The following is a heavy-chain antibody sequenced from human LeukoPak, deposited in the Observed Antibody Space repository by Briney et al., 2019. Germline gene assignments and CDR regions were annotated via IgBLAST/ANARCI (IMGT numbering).Heavy chain of an antibody. V-gene: IGHV3-7*01. Sequence: PGGSLRLSCATSGFTFSDYWMSWVRQAPGKGLEWVANIKPDGSQIYYVGSVKGRFTISRDNAKGSLYLQMNSLRAEDTAVYYCARDAVVTDYWGQGTLVTVS. J-gene: IGHJ4*02. CDR2: IKPDGSQI. D-gene: IGHD2-21*02. CDR3: ARDAVVTDY. CDR1: GFTFSDYW.